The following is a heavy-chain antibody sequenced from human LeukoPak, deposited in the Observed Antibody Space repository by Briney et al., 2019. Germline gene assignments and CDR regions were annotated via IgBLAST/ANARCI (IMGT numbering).Heavy chain of an antibody. J-gene: IGHJ3*02. V-gene: IGHV3-11*04. CDR3: ARDRQGEIDYYDSSGYYSDAFDI. CDR2: ISSDGSTI. CDR1: GFTFSDYY. D-gene: IGHD3-22*01. Sequence: PGGSLRLSCAASGFTFSDYYMNWIRQAPGKGLEWVSYISSDGSTIYYADSLKGRFTISRDNAKSSLYLQMNSLRAEDTAVYYCARDRQGEIDYYDSSGYYSDAFDIWGQGTMVTVSS.